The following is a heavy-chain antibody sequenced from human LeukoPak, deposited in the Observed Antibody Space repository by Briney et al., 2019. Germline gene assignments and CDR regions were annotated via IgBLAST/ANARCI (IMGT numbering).Heavy chain of an antibody. Sequence: GGSLRLSCAASGFTFSSYAMSWVRQAPGKGLEWVSAISGSGGSTYYADSVKGRFTIFRDNSKNTLYLQMNSLRAEDTAVYYCAKETIFGVVIHPYYFDYWGQGTLVTVSS. CDR1: GFTFSSYA. CDR2: ISGSGGST. CDR3: AKETIFGVVIHPYYFDY. J-gene: IGHJ4*02. V-gene: IGHV3-23*01. D-gene: IGHD3-3*01.